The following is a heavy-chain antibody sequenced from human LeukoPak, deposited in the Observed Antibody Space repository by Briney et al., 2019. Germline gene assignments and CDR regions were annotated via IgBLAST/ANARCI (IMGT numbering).Heavy chain of an antibody. V-gene: IGHV1-46*01. D-gene: IGHD3-3*01. CDR3: ARDPTVITSSRITIFGVVKSPHNWFDP. J-gene: IGHJ5*02. CDR1: GYSFTSYC. Sequence: ASVKVSCKASGYSFTSYCMHWVRQAPGQGLEWMGIITPSDGGTNYAQKFQGRVTMTRDTSTSTVYMELSSLRSEDTAMYFCARDPTVITSSRITIFGVVKSPHNWFDPWGQGTLVTVSS. CDR2: ITPSDGGT.